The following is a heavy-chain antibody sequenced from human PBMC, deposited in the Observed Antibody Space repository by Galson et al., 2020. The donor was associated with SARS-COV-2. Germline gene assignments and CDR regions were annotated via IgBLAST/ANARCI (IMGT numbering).Heavy chain of an antibody. V-gene: IGHV1-24*01. CDR2: FDPEDGET. CDR1: GYTLTELS. Sequence: ASVKVSCKVSGYTLTELSMHWVRQAPGKGLEWMGGFDPEDGETIYAQKFQGRVTMTEDTSTDTAYMELSSLRSEDTAVYYCATDRGSSGWYGGPLRKNWFDPWGQGTLVTVSS. J-gene: IGHJ5*02. D-gene: IGHD6-19*01. CDR3: ATDRGSSGWYGGPLRKNWFDP.